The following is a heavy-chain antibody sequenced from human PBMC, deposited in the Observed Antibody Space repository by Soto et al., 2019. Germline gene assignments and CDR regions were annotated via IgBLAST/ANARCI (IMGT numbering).Heavy chain of an antibody. J-gene: IGHJ6*02. CDR1: GGTFSSYA. CDR3: ARARYCSGGSCYDYYGMDV. D-gene: IGHD2-15*01. CDR2: IIPIFGTA. V-gene: IGHV1-69*12. Sequence: QVQLVQSGAEVKKPGSSVKVSCKASGGTFSSYAISWVRQAPGQGLEWMGGIIPIFGTANYAQKFQGRVRITADESASTAYMELSSLRSGDTAGYYCARARYCSGGSCYDYYGMDVWGQGTTVTVSS.